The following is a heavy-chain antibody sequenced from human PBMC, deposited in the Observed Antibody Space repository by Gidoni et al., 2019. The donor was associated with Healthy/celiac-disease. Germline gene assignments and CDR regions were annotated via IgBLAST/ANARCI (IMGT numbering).Heavy chain of an antibody. Sequence: QVQLVESGGGVVQPGRSLRLSCAASGFTFSSYGMHWVRQAPGKGLEWVAVISYDGSNKYYADSVKGRFTISRDNSKNTLYLQMNSLRAEDTAVYYCAKEGGEWLRHFDYWGQGTLVTVSS. D-gene: IGHD5-12*01. CDR3: AKEGGEWLRHFDY. CDR2: ISYDGSNK. J-gene: IGHJ4*02. V-gene: IGHV3-30*18. CDR1: GFTFSSYG.